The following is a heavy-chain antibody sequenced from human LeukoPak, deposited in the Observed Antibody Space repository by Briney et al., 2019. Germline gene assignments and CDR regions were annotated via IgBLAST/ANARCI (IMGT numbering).Heavy chain of an antibody. Sequence: ASVKVSCKASGYTFTGYYMHWVRQAPGQGLEWMGWINPNSGGTNYAQKFQGRVTMTRDTSISTAYMELSRLRSDDTAMYYCARDSPREWELLDYFDYWGQGTLVTVSS. CDR1: GYTFTGYY. J-gene: IGHJ4*02. CDR3: ARDSPREWELLDYFDY. D-gene: IGHD1-26*01. CDR2: INPNSGGT. V-gene: IGHV1-2*02.